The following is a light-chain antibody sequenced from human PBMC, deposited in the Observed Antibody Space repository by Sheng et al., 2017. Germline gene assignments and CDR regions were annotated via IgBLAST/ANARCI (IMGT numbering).Light chain of an antibody. CDR3: QQRGHRPPT. V-gene: IGKV3-11*01. J-gene: IGKJ4*01. CDR1: QSVSSNY. Sequence: EIVLTQSPDTLSLSPGERVTLSCRASQSVSSNYLAWYQQKPGQAPRLLIYDASNRATGIPARFSGSGSGTDFTLTISSLEPEDFAVYYCQQRGHRPPTFGGGTKVEIK. CDR2: DAS.